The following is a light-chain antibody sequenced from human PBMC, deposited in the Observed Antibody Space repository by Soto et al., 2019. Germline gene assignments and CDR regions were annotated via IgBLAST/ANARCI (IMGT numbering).Light chain of an antibody. J-gene: IGKJ1*01. CDR3: QQYYITAVT. CDR1: QSISSY. CDR2: AAS. Sequence: DIQMTQSPSSLSASAVDRVTITFRASQSISSYLNWYQQKPGKAPKRLIYAASTLQSGVPSRFSGSGSGTDFTLTISCLQSEDFATYYCQQYYITAVTFGQGTKVDIK. V-gene: IGKV1-39*01.